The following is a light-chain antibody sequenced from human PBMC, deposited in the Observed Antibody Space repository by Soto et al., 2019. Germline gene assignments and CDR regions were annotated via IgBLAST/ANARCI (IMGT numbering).Light chain of an antibody. J-gene: IGKJ1*01. Sequence: IQMTQSPSTLSASVGDRVSITCRASQSVSSWLAWYQQKPGKAPKVLIYAASSLQSGVPSRFSGSGSETDFTLTISSLQPEDFATYYCQHYNSYSEAFGQGTKVDIK. CDR3: QHYNSYSEA. CDR2: AAS. V-gene: IGKV1-5*01. CDR1: QSVSSW.